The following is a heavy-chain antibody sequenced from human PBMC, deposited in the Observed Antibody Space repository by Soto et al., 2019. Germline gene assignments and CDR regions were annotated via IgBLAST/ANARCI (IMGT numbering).Heavy chain of an antibody. CDR1: GGSISSYY. CDR3: ARHLCSGGSCYSGGGFDY. Sequence: QVQLQESGPGLVKPSETLSLTCTVSGGSISSYYWSWIRQPPGKGLEWIGYIYYSGSTNYNPSLRSGVPISVDTSKNQFSLKLSSVTAADTAVYYCARHLCSGGSCYSGGGFDYWGQGTLVTVSS. J-gene: IGHJ4*02. V-gene: IGHV4-59*08. CDR2: IYYSGST. D-gene: IGHD2-15*01.